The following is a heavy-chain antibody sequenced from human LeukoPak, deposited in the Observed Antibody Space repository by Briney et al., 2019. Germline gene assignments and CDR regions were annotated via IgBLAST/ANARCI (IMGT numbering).Heavy chain of an antibody. CDR1: GFTFSDYG. D-gene: IGHD2-15*01. J-gene: IGHJ4*02. V-gene: IGHV3-30*02. CDR3: AKVRYCSGGNCYPDDN. Sequence: GGSLRLSCAASGFTFSDYGMHWVRQAPGKGLEWVAFIRYDGNNKYYADSVKGRFTISRDNSKNTLYLQMNSLRVEDTAVYHCAKVRYCSGGNCYPDDNWGQGTLVTVSS. CDR2: IRYDGNNK.